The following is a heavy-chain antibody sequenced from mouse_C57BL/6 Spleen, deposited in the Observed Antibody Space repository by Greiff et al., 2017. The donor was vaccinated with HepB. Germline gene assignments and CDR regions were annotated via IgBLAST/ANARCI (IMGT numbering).Heavy chain of an antibody. CDR1: GYTFTDYE. CDR3: TEDWFAY. J-gene: IGHJ3*01. V-gene: IGHV1-15*01. CDR2: IDPETGGT. Sequence: ESGAELVRPGASVTLSCKASGYTFTDYEMHWVKQTPVHGLEWIGAIDPETGGTAYNQKFKGKAILTADKSSSTAYMELRSLTSEDSAVYYCTEDWFAYWGQGTLVTVSA.